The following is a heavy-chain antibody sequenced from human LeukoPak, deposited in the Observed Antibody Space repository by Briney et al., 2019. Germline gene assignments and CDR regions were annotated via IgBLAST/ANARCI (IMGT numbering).Heavy chain of an antibody. CDR3: ARGPSSSWYLYYYYYYMDV. CDR1: GFTFSSYA. D-gene: IGHD6-13*01. J-gene: IGHJ6*03. Sequence: GGSLRLSCAASGFTFSSYAMHWVRQAPGKGLEWVAVISYDGSNKYYADSVKGRFTISRDNSKNTLYLQMNSLRAEDTAVYYCARGPSSSWYLYYYYYYMDVWGKGTTVTISS. CDR2: ISYDGSNK. V-gene: IGHV3-30*04.